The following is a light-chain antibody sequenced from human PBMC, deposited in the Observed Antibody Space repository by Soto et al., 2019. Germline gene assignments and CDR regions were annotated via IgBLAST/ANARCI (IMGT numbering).Light chain of an antibody. J-gene: IGKJ1*01. CDR2: LGS. CDR1: QSLLHSNGYNY. Sequence: DIVMTQSPLSLPVTPGEPASISCRSSQSLLHSNGYNYLDWYLQKPGQSPQLLIYLGSNRASGVPARLSGSGSGTEFTLKISRVEAEDVGVYYCMQALQTPRTFGQGTKVEIK. V-gene: IGKV2-28*01. CDR3: MQALQTPRT.